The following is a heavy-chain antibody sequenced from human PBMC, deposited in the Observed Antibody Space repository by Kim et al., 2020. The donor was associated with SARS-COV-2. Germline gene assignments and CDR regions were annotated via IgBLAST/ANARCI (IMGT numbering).Heavy chain of an antibody. CDR3: ARHEVEGGYDFWSGYYLYYYYGMDV. J-gene: IGHJ6*02. CDR2: IDPSDSYT. D-gene: IGHD3-3*01. Sequence: GESLKISCKGSGYSFTSYWISWVRQMPGKGLEWMGRIDPSDSYTNYSPSFQGHVTISADKSISTAYLQWSSLKASDTAMYYCARHEVEGGYDFWSGYYLYYYYGMDVWGQGTTVTVSS. V-gene: IGHV5-10-1*01. CDR1: GYSFTSYW.